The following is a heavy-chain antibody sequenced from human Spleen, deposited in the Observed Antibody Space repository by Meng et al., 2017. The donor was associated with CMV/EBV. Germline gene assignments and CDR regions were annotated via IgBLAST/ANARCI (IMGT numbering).Heavy chain of an antibody. CDR2: INHSGST. J-gene: IGHJ6*02. CDR1: GGSFSVFY. V-gene: IGHV4-34*01. Sequence: SETLSLTCAVYGGSFSVFYWSWIRQPPGKGLKLTGEINHSGSTNYNPSLKSRVTISVDTSKSQFSLKLSSVTAADTAVYYCARGIGYCSSTSCQSPYYYGMDVWGQGTTVTVSS. D-gene: IGHD2-2*03. CDR3: ARGIGYCSSTSCQSPYYYGMDV.